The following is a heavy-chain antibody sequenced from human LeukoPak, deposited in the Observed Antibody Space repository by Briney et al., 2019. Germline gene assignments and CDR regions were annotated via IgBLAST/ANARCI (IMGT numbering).Heavy chain of an antibody. Sequence: GESLKISCKGSGYSFSSYWIGWVRQMPGKGLEWMGIIYPGDSDTRYSPSLQGQVSISADKSISTAYLQWSSLKASDTAMYYCARQVAYTSGRTFDFWGQGTLVTVSS. J-gene: IGHJ4*02. CDR1: GYSFSSYW. V-gene: IGHV5-51*01. D-gene: IGHD6-19*01. CDR3: ARQVAYTSGRTFDF. CDR2: IYPGDSDT.